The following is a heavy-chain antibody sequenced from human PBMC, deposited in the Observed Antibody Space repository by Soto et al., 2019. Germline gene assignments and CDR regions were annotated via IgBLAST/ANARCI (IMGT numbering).Heavy chain of an antibody. CDR1: GFTFSSYA. J-gene: IGHJ4*02. V-gene: IGHV3-64D*08. Sequence: GGSLRLSCSASGFTFSSYAMHWVRQAPGKRLEYVSGISTNGGTTYYADSVKGRFTISRDNSKNTLYLQTSSLRTEDTAVYYCVKGRINMVWGSRIPTDFASWGPGTVVTVSS. CDR3: VKGRINMVWGSRIPTDFAS. D-gene: IGHD3-10*01. CDR2: ISTNGGTT.